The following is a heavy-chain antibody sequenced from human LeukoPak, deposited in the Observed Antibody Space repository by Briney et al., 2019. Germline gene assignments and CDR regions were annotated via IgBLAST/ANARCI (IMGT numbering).Heavy chain of an antibody. CDR2: ISAYNGHT. J-gene: IGHJ4*02. V-gene: IGHV1-18*01. Sequence: GASVKVSCKASGYTFTSYDINWVRQAPGQRLEWMGWISAYNGHTTYAQKFQGRVSMTTDTSTSTAYMELRSLKSDDTAVYYCARGSTARYYYDSSGYYRGAVDYWGQGTLVTLSS. CDR3: ARGSTARYYYDSSGYYRGAVDY. D-gene: IGHD3-22*01. CDR1: GYTFTSYD.